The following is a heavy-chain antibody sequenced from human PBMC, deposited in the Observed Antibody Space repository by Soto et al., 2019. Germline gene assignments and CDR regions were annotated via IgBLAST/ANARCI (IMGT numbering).Heavy chain of an antibody. J-gene: IGHJ6*03. Sequence: SETLSLTCAVYGGSFSGCYWSWIRQPPGKGLEWIGEINHSGSTNYNPSLKSRVTISVDTSKNQFSLKLSSVTAADTAVYYCARGTVYDYIWGSYRNPYYYYYYMDVWGKGTTVTVSS. CDR3: ARGTVYDYIWGSYRNPYYYYYYMDV. CDR2: INHSGST. CDR1: GGSFSGCY. D-gene: IGHD3-16*02. V-gene: IGHV4-34*01.